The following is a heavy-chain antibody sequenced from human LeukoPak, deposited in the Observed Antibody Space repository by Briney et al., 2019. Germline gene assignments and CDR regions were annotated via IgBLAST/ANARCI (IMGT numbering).Heavy chain of an antibody. V-gene: IGHV1-2*02. CDR1: GYTFSDYY. CDR3: ARDRARGRRLDSGYDPRGDNWFDP. J-gene: IGHJ5*02. CDR2: INPNSGDA. D-gene: IGHD5-12*01. Sequence: ASVKVSCKTSGYTFSDYYIHWIRQAPGQGLEWVGWINPNSGDADYAQKFQGRVTVTRDTSISTAYMELGRLRSDDTAVYYCARDRARGRRLDSGYDPRGDNWFDPWGQGTLVTVSS.